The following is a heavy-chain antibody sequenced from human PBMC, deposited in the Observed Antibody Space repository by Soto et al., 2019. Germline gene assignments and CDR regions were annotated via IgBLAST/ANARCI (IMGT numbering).Heavy chain of an antibody. V-gene: IGHV3-7*03. Sequence: EVQLVQSGGGLVQPGGSLRLSCVGSGFTFTDFYMNWVRQAPGKGLEWVANIRPDGTETNYVESVRGRFTTSGDNAKNSLFLQMNSLRADDTALYYCAGWGGQDYNYWGQGILVTVSS. CDR2: IRPDGTET. D-gene: IGHD4-4*01. J-gene: IGHJ4*02. CDR3: AGWGGQDYNY. CDR1: GFTFTDFY.